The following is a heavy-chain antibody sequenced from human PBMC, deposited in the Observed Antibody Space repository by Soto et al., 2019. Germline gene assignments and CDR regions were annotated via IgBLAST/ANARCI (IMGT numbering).Heavy chain of an antibody. J-gene: IGHJ4*02. D-gene: IGHD5-18*01. CDR3: AKHLYSYGLH. CDR2: ISYDGSNK. V-gene: IGHV3-30*18. Sequence: GSLRLSCAASGFTFSIYGMHWVRQAPGKGLEWVAVISYDGSNKYYAGSVKGRFTISRDNSKNTLYLQMNSLRAEDTAVYYCAKHLYSYGLHWGQGTLVTVSS. CDR1: GFTFSIYG.